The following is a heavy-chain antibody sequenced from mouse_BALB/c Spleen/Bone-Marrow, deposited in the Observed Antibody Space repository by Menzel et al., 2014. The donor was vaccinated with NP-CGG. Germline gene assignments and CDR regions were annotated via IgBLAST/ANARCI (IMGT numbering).Heavy chain of an antibody. D-gene: IGHD2-1*01. CDR2: IWTGGGT. Sequence: VKLMESGPGLVAPSQSLSITCTVSGFSLTSYDISWIRQPPGKGLEWLGVIWTGGGTNYNSAFMSRLSISKDNSKSQVFLKMNSLQADDTAVYYCVRDGTRYGNCGAWFAYWGQGTLVTVSA. CDR1: GFSLTSYD. V-gene: IGHV2-9-2*01. J-gene: IGHJ3*01. CDR3: VRDGTRYGNCGAWFAY.